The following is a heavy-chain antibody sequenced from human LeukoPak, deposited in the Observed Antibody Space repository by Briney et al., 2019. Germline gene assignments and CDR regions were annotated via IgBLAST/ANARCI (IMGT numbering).Heavy chain of an antibody. CDR3: ARVPISMTNCFDP. V-gene: IGHV1-3*01. D-gene: IGHD3-22*01. Sequence: ASVKVSCKASGYTFTTYVLHWVRQAPGQGLEWMGWINAANGDTKYSQKFQGRVTFTRDTSASTAFMELTSLRSEDTAVYYCARVPISMTNCFDPWGQGTLVTVSP. CDR2: INAANGDT. J-gene: IGHJ5*02. CDR1: GYTFTTYV.